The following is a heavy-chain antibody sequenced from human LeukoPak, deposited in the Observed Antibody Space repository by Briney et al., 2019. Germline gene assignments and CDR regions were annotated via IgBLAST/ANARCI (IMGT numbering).Heavy chain of an antibody. CDR2: IYYSGST. CDR3: ARHVHDYVWGSYRQNFDY. CDR1: GGSISSSSYY. Sequence: SETLSLTCTVSGGSISSSSYYWGWIRQPPGKGLEWIGSIYYSGSTYYNPSLKSRATISVDTSKNQFSLKLSSVTAADTAVYYCARHVHDYVWGSYRQNFDYWSQGTLVTVSS. D-gene: IGHD3-16*02. J-gene: IGHJ4*02. V-gene: IGHV4-39*01.